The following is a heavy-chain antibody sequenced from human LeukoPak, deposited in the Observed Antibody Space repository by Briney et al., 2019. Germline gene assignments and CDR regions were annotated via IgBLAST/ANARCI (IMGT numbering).Heavy chain of an antibody. CDR2: INTNTGNP. D-gene: IGHD2-15*01. CDR3: ARYCSGGSCLLSGFDY. J-gene: IGHJ4*02. Sequence: ASVKVSCKASGYTFISYAMNWVRQAPGQGLEWMGWINTNTGNPTYAQGFTGRFVFSLDTSVSTAYLQISSLKAEDTAVYYCARYCSGGSCLLSGFDYWGQGTLVTVSS. CDR1: GYTFISYA. V-gene: IGHV7-4-1*02.